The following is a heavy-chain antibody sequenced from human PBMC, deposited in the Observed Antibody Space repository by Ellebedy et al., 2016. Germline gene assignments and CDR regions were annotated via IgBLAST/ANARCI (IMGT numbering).Heavy chain of an antibody. D-gene: IGHD3-10*01. J-gene: IGHJ5*02. Sequence: GSLRLXCTVSGGSVSSGSYYWSWIRQPPGKGLEWIGYIYYSGSTNYNPSLKSRVTISVDTSKNQFSLKLSSVTAADTAVYYCARDVPTMVRGVISRDNWFDPWGQGTLVTVSS. CDR3: ARDVPTMVRGVISRDNWFDP. CDR1: GGSVSSGSYY. CDR2: IYYSGST. V-gene: IGHV4-61*01.